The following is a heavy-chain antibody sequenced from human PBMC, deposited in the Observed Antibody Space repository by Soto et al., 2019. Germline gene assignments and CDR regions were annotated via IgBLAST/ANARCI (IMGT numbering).Heavy chain of an antibody. J-gene: IGHJ3*01. D-gene: IGHD5-12*01. CDR3: ARDSGGHTGYDFDGLDV. CDR1: GFNLNPNP. V-gene: IGHV3-48*02. Sequence: EMRLVESGGGLAQPGGPLELPCLPFGFNLNPNPLTWVRRAPGRGRGWVPYISGGGSIINYADSVKGRFTISRDTPKNSLSLQMDSLRHEDTALYFCARDSGGHTGYDFDGLDVWGQGTVVTVSS. CDR2: ISGGGSII.